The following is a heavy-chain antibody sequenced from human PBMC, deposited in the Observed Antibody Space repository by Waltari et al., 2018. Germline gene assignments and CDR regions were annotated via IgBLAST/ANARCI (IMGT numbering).Heavy chain of an antibody. D-gene: IGHD3-9*01. V-gene: IGHV1-24*01. CDR3: ATWGYFDWLDDAFDI. Sequence: QVQLVQSGAEVTTPGASVQVSCKVSGYTLPELSMHWVRQAPGKGLEWMEVFDPEDGETIYAQKFQGRVTMTEDTSTDTAYMELSSLRSEDTAVYYCATWGYFDWLDDAFDIWGQGTMVTVSS. CDR1: GYTLPELS. J-gene: IGHJ3*02. CDR2: FDPEDGET.